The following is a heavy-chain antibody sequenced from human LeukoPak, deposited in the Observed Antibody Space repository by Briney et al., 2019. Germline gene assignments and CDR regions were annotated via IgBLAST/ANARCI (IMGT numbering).Heavy chain of an antibody. V-gene: IGHV3-9*01. Sequence: GGSLRLSCAGSGFIFNNYAMHWVRQPPGKGLEWVSGISWNSGSIDYADSVKGRFTISGDNSKNTLYLHMNSLRGEDTAMYFCARGCGGGPGCYILDYWGQGTLVTVSS. CDR3: ARGCGGGPGCYILDY. D-gene: IGHD2-15*01. CDR2: ISWNSGSI. CDR1: GFIFNNYA. J-gene: IGHJ4*02.